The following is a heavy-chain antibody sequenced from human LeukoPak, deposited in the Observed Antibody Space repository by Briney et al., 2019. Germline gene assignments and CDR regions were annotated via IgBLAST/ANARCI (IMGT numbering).Heavy chain of an antibody. CDR2: ISSSSSYI. CDR3: ARGGGHYGGNSFDY. J-gene: IGHJ4*02. CDR1: GFTFSSYS. D-gene: IGHD4-23*01. V-gene: IGHV3-21*01. Sequence: PGGSLRLSCAASGFTFSSYSMNWVRQAPGKGLEWVSSISSSSSYIYYADSVKGRFTISRDNAKNSLYLQMNSLRAEDTAVYYCARGGGHYGGNSFDYWGQGTLVTVSS.